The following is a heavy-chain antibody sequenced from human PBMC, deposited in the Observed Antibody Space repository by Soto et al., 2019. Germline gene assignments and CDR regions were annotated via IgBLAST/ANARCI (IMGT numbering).Heavy chain of an antibody. CDR2: IDPSDSYT. V-gene: IGHV5-10-1*01. J-gene: IGHJ6*02. CDR3: ARRGYCSSTSCYTEGYYYYGMDV. Sequence: PGESLKISCKVSGYSFTSYWISWVRQMPGKGLEWMGRIDPSDSYTNYSPSFQGHVTISADKSISTAYLQWSSLKASDTAMYYCARRGYCSSTSCYTEGYYYYGMDVWGQGTTVTVSS. CDR1: GYSFTSYW. D-gene: IGHD2-2*02.